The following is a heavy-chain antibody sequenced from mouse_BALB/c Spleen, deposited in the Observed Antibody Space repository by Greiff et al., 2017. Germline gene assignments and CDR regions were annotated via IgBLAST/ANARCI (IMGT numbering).Heavy chain of an antibody. J-gene: IGHJ3*01. CDR1: GYTFTSYW. CDR2: INPSTGYT. D-gene: IGHD3-1*01. CDR3: ARSGRGWFAY. V-gene: IGHV1-7*01. Sequence: VMLVESGAELAKPGASVKMSCKASGYTFTSYWMHWVKQRPGQGLEWIGYINPSTGYTEYNQKFKDKATLTADKSSSTAYMQLSSLTSEDSAVYYCARSGRGWFAYWGQGTLVTVSA.